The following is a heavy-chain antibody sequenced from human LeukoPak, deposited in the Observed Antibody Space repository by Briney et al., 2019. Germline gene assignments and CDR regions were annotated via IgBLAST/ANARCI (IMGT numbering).Heavy chain of an antibody. J-gene: IGHJ4*02. CDR3: ARVGATGTTSPFDF. CDR2: INPYSGDT. V-gene: IGHV1-2*02. CDR1: GYYFNSYN. Sequence: ASVKVSCKASGYYFNSYNIHWVRQAPGQGLEWMGWINPYSGDTNYAQKFQGRVAMTRDTSISSAYMELSSLRSDETAVYYCARVGATGTTSPFDFWGQGTLVTVSS. D-gene: IGHD1-1*01.